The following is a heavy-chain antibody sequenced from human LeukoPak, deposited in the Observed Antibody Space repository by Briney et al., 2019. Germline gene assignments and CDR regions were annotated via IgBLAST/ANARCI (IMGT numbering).Heavy chain of an antibody. J-gene: IGHJ6*02. V-gene: IGHV3-66*01. CDR1: GFTVSSNY. CDR2: IYSGGST. Sequence: LSGGSLRLSCAASGFTVSSNYMSWVRQAPGKGLEWVSVIYSGGSTYYADSVKGRFTISIDNSKNTLYLQMNSLRAEDTAVYYCAREPGDYYYYGMDVWGQGTTVTISS. D-gene: IGHD4-17*01. CDR3: AREPGDYYYYGMDV.